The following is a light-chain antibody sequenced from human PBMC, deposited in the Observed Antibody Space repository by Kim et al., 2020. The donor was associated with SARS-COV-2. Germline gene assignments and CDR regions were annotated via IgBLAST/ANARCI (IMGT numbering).Light chain of an antibody. CDR1: NIGSKS. CDR2: YDS. V-gene: IGLV3-21*04. Sequence: SYELTQPPSVSVAPGKTARITCGGDNIGSKSVHWYQQKPGQAPVLVISYDSDRPSGIPERFSGSNSGNTATLTISRVEAGDEADYYCQVWDSNSEHPAYVFGTGTKVTVL. CDR3: QVWDSNSEHPAYV. J-gene: IGLJ1*01.